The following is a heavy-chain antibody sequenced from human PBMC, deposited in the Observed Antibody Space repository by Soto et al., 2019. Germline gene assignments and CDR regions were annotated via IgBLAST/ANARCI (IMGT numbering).Heavy chain of an antibody. Sequence: PGGSLRLSCAASGFTFSSYAMHWVRQAPGKGLEWVAVISYDGSNKYYADSVKGRFTISRDNSKNTLYLQMNSLRAEDTAVYYCARAFGVAAAIGFDYWGQGTLVTVSS. CDR1: GFTFSSYA. J-gene: IGHJ4*02. D-gene: IGHD6-13*01. CDR2: ISYDGSNK. CDR3: ARAFGVAAAIGFDY. V-gene: IGHV3-30-3*01.